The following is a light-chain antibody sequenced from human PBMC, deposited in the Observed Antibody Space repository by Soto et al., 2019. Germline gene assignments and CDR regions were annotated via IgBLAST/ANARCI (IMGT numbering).Light chain of an antibody. Sequence: QSALTQPRSVSGSPGXSVXXSCTGTSSDVGGYNYVSWYQQHPGKAPKLMIYDVSKRPSGVPDRFSGSKSGNTASLTISGLQAEDEADYYCCSYAGSYTLVFGGGTKLTVL. CDR3: CSYAGSYTLV. CDR2: DVS. J-gene: IGLJ2*01. CDR1: SSDVGGYNY. V-gene: IGLV2-11*01.